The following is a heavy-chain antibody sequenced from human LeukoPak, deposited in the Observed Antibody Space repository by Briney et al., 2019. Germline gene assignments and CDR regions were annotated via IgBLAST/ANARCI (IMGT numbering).Heavy chain of an antibody. V-gene: IGHV1-69*05. CDR3: ARDVRGYSSGWYRNWFDP. CDR1: GGTFSSYA. J-gene: IGHJ5*02. CDR2: IIPIFGTA. D-gene: IGHD6-19*01. Sequence: GASVKVSCKASGGTFSSYAISWVRQAPGQGLEWMGGIIPIFGTANYAQKLQGRVTMTTDTSTSTAYMELRSLRSDDTAVYYCARDVRGYSSGWYRNWFDPWGQGTLVTVSS.